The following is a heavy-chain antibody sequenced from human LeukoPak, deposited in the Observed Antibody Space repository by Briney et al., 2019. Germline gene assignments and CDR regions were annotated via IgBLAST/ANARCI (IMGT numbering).Heavy chain of an antibody. V-gene: IGHV1-8*01. CDR2: MNPNSGNT. CDR1: GYTFTSFD. D-gene: IGHD4-11*01. J-gene: IGHJ6*03. Sequence: ASVKVSCKASGYTFTSFDINWVRQATGQGLEWMGWMNPNSGNTGYAQKLQGRVTLTRNTAINTAYMELSSLRSEDTAVYYCARSYSNYGGDYYYYMDVWGKGTTVTVSS. CDR3: ARSYSNYGGDYYYYMDV.